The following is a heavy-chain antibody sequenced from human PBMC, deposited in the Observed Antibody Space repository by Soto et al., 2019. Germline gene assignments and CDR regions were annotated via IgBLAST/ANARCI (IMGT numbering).Heavy chain of an antibody. Sequence: QVQLQESGPGLVKPSGTLSLTCAVSSGSISSSNWWSWVRQPPGKGLEWIGEIHHSGSTNYNPSLESRVTISVDKSKNQFSLNLSSVTAADTAVYYCAREAARKFDYWGQGILVTVSS. CDR3: AREAARKFDY. J-gene: IGHJ4*02. CDR1: SGSISSSNW. V-gene: IGHV4-4*02. CDR2: IHHSGST.